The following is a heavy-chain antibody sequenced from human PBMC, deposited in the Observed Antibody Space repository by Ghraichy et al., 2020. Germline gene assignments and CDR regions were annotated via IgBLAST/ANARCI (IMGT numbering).Heavy chain of an antibody. CDR1: GFNFRSY. CDR2: ISSGSGYI. V-gene: IGHV3-21*01. J-gene: IGHJ4*02. D-gene: IGHD2-2*01. Sequence: GESLNISCAASGFNFRSYLNWVRQAPGKGLEWVSSISSGSGYISYADSVKGRFTISRDDARTSLYLQMTSLRAEDTAVYYCGSSGTSLFLPRVDYWGQGTLVTVSS. CDR3: GSSGTSLFLPRVDY.